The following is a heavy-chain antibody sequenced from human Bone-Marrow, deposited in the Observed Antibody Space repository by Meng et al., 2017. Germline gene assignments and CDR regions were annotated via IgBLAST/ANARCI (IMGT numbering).Heavy chain of an antibody. D-gene: IGHD5-12*01. CDR1: AGSISSSSYY. J-gene: IGHJ4*01. CDR3: ARVDIVATLPRAIDY. V-gene: IGHV4-39*07. Sequence: SETLSLTCTVSAGSISSSSYYWGWIRQPPGKGLEWIGSIYYSGSTYYNPSPKSRVTISVDTSKNRFSLKLSSVTAADAAVYYCARVDIVATLPRAIDYWGQGTLVTVSS. CDR2: IYYSGST.